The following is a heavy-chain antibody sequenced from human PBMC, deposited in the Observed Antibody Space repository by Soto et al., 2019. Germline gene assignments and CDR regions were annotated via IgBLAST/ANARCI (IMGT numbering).Heavy chain of an antibody. CDR2: IKSKSDGETT. CDR1: GFTFSNAW. D-gene: IGHD3-22*01. J-gene: IGHJ6*02. Sequence: GGSLRLSCAVSGFTFSNAWMNWVRQAPGEGLEWVGRIKSKSDGETTDYAAPVKGRFTISRDDSKNTLYLQMNSLKTEDTAVYYCTTGLTYYYDSSGYYWAGGMDVWGQWITVTVSS. V-gene: IGHV3-15*01. CDR3: TTGLTYYYDSSGYYWAGGMDV.